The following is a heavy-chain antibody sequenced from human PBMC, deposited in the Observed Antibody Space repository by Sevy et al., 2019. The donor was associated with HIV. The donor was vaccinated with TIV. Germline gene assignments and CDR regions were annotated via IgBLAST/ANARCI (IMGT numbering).Heavy chain of an antibody. CDR2: IKSSRNII. CDR1: GFTFSSYA. J-gene: IGHJ4*02. Sequence: GGSLRLSCAASGFTFSSYAMHWVRQAPGKGLEWVSYIKSSRNIIYYADSVKGRFTISTDIAKNSLYLQMNSLRDEDTAVYYCARDVDYSFDYWGQGTLVTVSS. CDR3: ARDVDYSFDY. V-gene: IGHV3-48*02.